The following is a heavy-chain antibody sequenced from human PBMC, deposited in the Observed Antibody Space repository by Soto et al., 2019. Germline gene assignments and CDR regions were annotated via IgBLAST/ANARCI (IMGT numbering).Heavy chain of an antibody. D-gene: IGHD6-19*01. CDR1: GFTFSSYA. Sequence: GGSLRLSCAASGFTFSSYAMSWVRQAPGKGLEWVSAISGSGGSTYYADSVKGRFTISRDNSKNTLYLQMNSLRAEDTSVYYCAKDAEGYSSGNWFDPWGQGTLVTVSS. CDR2: ISGSGGST. CDR3: AKDAEGYSSGNWFDP. J-gene: IGHJ5*02. V-gene: IGHV3-23*01.